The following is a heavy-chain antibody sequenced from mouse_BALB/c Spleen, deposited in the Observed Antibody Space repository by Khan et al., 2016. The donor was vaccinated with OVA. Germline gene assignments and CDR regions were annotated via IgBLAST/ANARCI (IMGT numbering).Heavy chain of an antibody. V-gene: IGHV1-20*02. CDR2: IHPHIGET. CDR3: ARKNGSDFDY. J-gene: IGHJ2*01. D-gene: IGHD1-1*01. CDR1: GYSFTGYF. Sequence: VQLQQSGPELVKPGASVKISCKASGYSFTGYFMNWVMQSHGKSLEWIGRIHPHIGETFYNQKFKGKATLTVDESSSTAHMELRSLASEDSAVYYCARKNGSDFDYWGQGTTLTVSS.